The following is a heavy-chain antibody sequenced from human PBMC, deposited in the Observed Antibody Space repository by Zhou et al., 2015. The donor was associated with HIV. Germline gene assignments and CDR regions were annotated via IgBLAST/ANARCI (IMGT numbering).Heavy chain of an antibody. CDR2: IIPIFGTA. V-gene: IGHV1-69*01. D-gene: IGHD5-18*01. CDR3: ATSRGDTATVHRLGSMGDAFDI. CDR1: GGTFSSYA. Sequence: QVQLVQSGAEVKKPGSSVKVSCKASGGTFSSYAISWVRQAPGQGLEWMGGIIPIFGTANYAQKFQGRVTITADESTSTAYMELSSLRSEDTAVYYCATSRGDTATVHRLGSMGDAFDIWGQGTMVTVSS. J-gene: IGHJ3*02.